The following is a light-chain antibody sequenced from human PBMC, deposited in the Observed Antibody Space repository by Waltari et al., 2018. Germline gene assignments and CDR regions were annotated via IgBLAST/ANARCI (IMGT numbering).Light chain of an antibody. CDR2: SAY. CDR3: QQYNALLT. Sequence: EIVMTQSPATLSLSPGETATLSCRASQSVGSDLAWYQQKPGQAPKLLVHSAYFRATGIPDRFSGSVSRTDFTLTISSLEPEDLGLYHCQQYNALLTFGPGTKLDIK. V-gene: IGKV3D-15*01. J-gene: IGKJ3*01. CDR1: QSVGSD.